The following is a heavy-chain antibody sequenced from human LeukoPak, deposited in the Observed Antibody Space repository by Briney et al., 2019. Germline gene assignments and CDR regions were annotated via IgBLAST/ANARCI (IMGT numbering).Heavy chain of an antibody. V-gene: IGHV3-33*01. CDR2: IWYDGSNK. Sequence: GRSLRLSCAASGFTFSSYGMHWVRQAPGKGLEWVAVIWYDGSNKYYADSVKGRFTISRDNSKNTLYLQMNSLRAEDTAVYYCASLDMGSGSYYDNLGYWGQGTLVTVSS. CDR1: GFTFSSYG. D-gene: IGHD3-10*01. CDR3: ASLDMGSGSYYDNLGY. J-gene: IGHJ4*02.